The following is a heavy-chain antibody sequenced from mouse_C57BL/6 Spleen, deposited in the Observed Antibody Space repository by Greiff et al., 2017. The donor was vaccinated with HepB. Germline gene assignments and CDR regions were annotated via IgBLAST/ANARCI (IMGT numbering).Heavy chain of an antibody. CDR2: ISDGGSYT. D-gene: IGHD3-1*01. J-gene: IGHJ3*01. CDR3: ARDRGDGEGCAY. Sequence: EVKLVESGGGLVKPGGSLKLSCAASGFTFSSYAMSWVRQTPEKRLEWVATISDGGSYTYYPDNVKGRFTISRDNAKNNLYLQMSHLNSEDTAMYYCARDRGDGEGCAYWGQGTLVTVSA. CDR1: GFTFSSYA. V-gene: IGHV5-4*01.